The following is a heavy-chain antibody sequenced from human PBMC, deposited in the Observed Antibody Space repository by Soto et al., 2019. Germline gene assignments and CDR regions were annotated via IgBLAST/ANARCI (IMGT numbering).Heavy chain of an antibody. CDR1: GFTFSSYA. D-gene: IGHD3-16*02. J-gene: IGHJ3*02. Sequence: GSLRLSCAASGFTFSSYAMSWVRQAPGKGLGWVSAISGSGGSTYYADSVKGRFTISRDNAKNTLYLQMNSLRAEDTAVYYCAREGYDYIWGSYRNDAFDIWGQGTMVTVSS. V-gene: IGHV3-23*01. CDR3: AREGYDYIWGSYRNDAFDI. CDR2: ISGSGGST.